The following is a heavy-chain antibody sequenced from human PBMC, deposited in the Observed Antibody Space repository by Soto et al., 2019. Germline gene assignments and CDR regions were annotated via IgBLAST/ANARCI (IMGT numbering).Heavy chain of an antibody. CDR3: TPRGGSGNYNAAYFDY. CDR2: ITAGPEDT. D-gene: IGHD3-10*01. J-gene: IGHJ4*02. CDR1: GFTFSGYA. Sequence: GGSLRLSCAASGFTFSGYAMSWVRQAPGKGPEWVSFITAGPEDTGYADSVKGRFTISRDNSRNTLYLQMNSLRVEDTALYYCTPRGGSGNYNAAYFDYWGQGTLVTVSS. V-gene: IGHV3-23*01.